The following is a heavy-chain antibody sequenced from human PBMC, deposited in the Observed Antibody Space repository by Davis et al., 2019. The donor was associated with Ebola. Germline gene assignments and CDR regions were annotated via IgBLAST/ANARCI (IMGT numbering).Heavy chain of an antibody. D-gene: IGHD3-22*01. CDR2: INTNTGNP. Sequence: AASVKVSCKASGYTFTSYAMNWVRQAPGQGLEWMGWINTNTGNPTYAQGFTGRFVFSLDTSVSTAYLQISSLKAEDTAVYYCARAPYYYDSSGLYYFDYWGQGTLVTVSS. V-gene: IGHV7-4-1*02. CDR3: ARAPYYYDSSGLYYFDY. J-gene: IGHJ4*02. CDR1: GYTFTSYA.